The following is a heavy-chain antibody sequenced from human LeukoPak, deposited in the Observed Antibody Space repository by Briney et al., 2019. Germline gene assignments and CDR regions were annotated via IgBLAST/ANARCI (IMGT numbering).Heavy chain of an antibody. J-gene: IGHJ4*02. D-gene: IGHD4-17*01. CDR2: ISGSGGST. CDR3: AKRSTVTTAQAWIFDY. V-gene: IGHV3-23*01. CDR1: GFTFSSYG. Sequence: GGSLRLSCAASGFTFSSYGMSWVRQAPGKGLEWVSAISGSGGSTYYADSVKDRFTISRDNSKNTLYLQMNSLRAEDTAVYYCAKRSTVTTAQAWIFDYWGQGTLVTVSS.